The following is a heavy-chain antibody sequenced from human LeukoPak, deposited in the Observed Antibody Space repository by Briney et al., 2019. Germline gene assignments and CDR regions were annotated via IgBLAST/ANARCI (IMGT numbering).Heavy chain of an antibody. J-gene: IGHJ4*02. CDR1: GFTFSSYA. CDR2: ISGSGGST. Sequence: GGSLRLSCAASGFTFSSYAMSWVRQAPGKGLEWVSAISGSGGSTYYADSVKGRFTISRDNSKNTLYLQMNSLRAEDTAVYYCAKDYPITVRGVGATPLDYWGQGTLVTVSS. V-gene: IGHV3-23*01. D-gene: IGHD1-26*01. CDR3: AKDYPITVRGVGATPLDY.